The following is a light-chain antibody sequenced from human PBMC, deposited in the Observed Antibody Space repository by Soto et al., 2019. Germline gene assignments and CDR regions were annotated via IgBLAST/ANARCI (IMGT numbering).Light chain of an antibody. J-gene: IGLJ1*01. CDR1: SSDVGGFDY. CDR3: CSYTSSSTYV. CDR2: DVT. Sequence: QSALTQPASVSGSLGQSITISCTGTSSDVGGFDYVSWYQHQPGKAPKLIIYDVTSRPSGVSSHFSGSKSGNTASLTISGLLAEDEADYHCCSYTSSSTYVFGTGTKVTVL. V-gene: IGLV2-14*03.